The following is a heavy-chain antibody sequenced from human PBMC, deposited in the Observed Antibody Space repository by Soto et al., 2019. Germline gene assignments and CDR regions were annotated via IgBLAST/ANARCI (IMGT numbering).Heavy chain of an antibody. CDR3: ARDHYYDSSGYYWGGGYYYYGMDV. J-gene: IGHJ6*02. CDR1: GYTFTSYG. D-gene: IGHD3-22*01. CDR2: ISAYNGNT. Sequence: GASVKVSCKASGYTFTSYGISWVRQAPGQGLEWMGWISAYNGNTNYAQKLQGRVTMTTDTSTSTAYMELRSLRSDDTAVYYCARDHYYDSSGYYWGGGYYYYGMDVWGQGTTVTVSS. V-gene: IGHV1-18*04.